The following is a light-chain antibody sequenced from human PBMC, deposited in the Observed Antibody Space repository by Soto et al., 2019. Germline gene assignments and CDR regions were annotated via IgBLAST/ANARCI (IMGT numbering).Light chain of an antibody. Sequence: QSALAQPPSVSGAPGQRVTISCTGSSSNIGAGYDVHWYQQLPGTAPKLLIYGNSNRPSGVPDRFSGFKSGSSGSLAITGLQAEDEADYYCQSYDSSLSGYVFGTGTKVT. CDR3: QSYDSSLSGYV. CDR2: GNS. J-gene: IGLJ1*01. CDR1: SSNIGAGYD. V-gene: IGLV1-40*01.